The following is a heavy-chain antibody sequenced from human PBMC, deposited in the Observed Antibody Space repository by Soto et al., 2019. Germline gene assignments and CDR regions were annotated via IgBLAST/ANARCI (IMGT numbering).Heavy chain of an antibody. CDR3: ARLTSIAAAGTLGNWFDP. CDR2: IYYSGST. CDR1: GGSISSYY. V-gene: IGHV4-59*08. J-gene: IGHJ5*02. D-gene: IGHD6-13*01. Sequence: QVQLQESGPGLVKPSETLSLTCTVSGGSISSYYWSWIRQPPGKGLEWIGYIYYSGSTNYNPSLKSRVTISVDTSKNQFSLKLSSVTAADTAVYYCARLTSIAAAGTLGNWFDPWGQGTLVTVSS.